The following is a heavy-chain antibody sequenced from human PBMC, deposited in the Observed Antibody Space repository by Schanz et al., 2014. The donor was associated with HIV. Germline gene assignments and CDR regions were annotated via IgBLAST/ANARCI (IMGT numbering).Heavy chain of an antibody. CDR3: AKDQGYDFWSGYYNYYGMDV. J-gene: IGHJ6*02. D-gene: IGHD3-3*01. Sequence: QVQLVESGGGVVQPGRSLRLSCAASGFTFSSYGMHWVRQAPGSGLEWVAVISYDGSNKNYADSVKGRFTISRDNSKNTLYLQMNSLRAEDTAVYYCAKDQGYDFWSGYYNYYGMDVWGQGTTVTVSS. CDR1: GFTFSSYG. V-gene: IGHV3-30*18. CDR2: ISYDGSNK.